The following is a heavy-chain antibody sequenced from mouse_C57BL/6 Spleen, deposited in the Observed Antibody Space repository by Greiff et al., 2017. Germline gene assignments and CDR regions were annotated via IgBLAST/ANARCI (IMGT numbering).Heavy chain of an antibody. CDR2: IYPGDGDT. CDR3: AREGTTVVASPFDY. Sequence: QVQLQQSGAELVKPGASVKISCKASGYAFSSYWMNWVKQRPGKGLEWIGQIYPGDGDTNYNGKFKGKATLTADKSSSTAYMQLSSLTSEDSAVYFCAREGTTVVASPFDYWGQGTTLTVSS. CDR1: GYAFSSYW. J-gene: IGHJ2*01. V-gene: IGHV1-80*01. D-gene: IGHD1-1*01.